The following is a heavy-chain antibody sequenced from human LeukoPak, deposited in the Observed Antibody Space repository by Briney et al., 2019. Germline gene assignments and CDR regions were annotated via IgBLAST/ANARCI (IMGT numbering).Heavy chain of an antibody. CDR3: VTTDYDILTGYSPH. CDR2: INSGGNT. CDR1: GFTVTNNY. Sequence: GGALGLSCAGSGFTVTNNYMTWVRQAPGKGLEWVSFINSGGNTYYADSVKGRFTISRDKLKNTLYLQMNSLGAEDTAVYYRVTTDYDILTGYSPHWGQGTLVTVSS. D-gene: IGHD3-9*01. V-gene: IGHV3-53*01. J-gene: IGHJ4*02.